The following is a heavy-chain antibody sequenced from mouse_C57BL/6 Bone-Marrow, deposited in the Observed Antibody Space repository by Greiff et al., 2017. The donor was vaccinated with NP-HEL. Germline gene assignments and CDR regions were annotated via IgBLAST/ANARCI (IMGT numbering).Heavy chain of an antibody. D-gene: IGHD2-3*01. J-gene: IGHJ4*01. V-gene: IGHV14-1*01. CDR1: GFNFKDYY. CDR3: TTGLLRGDAMDY. CDR2: IDPEDGDT. Sequence: EVQLQQSGAELVRPGASVKLSCTASGFNFKDYYMHWVKQRPEQGLEWIGRIDPEDGDTEYAPQFQGKATMTADTSSNTAYLQLSSLTSEDTAVYYCTTGLLRGDAMDYWGQGTSVTVSS.